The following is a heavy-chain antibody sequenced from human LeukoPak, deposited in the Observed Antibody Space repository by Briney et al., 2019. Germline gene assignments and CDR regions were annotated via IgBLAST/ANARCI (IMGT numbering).Heavy chain of an antibody. Sequence: GGSLRLSCAASGFTFSSHWMHWVRQAPGKGLMWVSAISGSGGSTYHADSVKGRFTISRDNSKNTLYLQMNSLRAEDTAVYYCAKDRRSNGDWGQGTLVTVSS. CDR2: ISGSGGST. V-gene: IGHV3-23*01. CDR1: GFTFSSHW. D-gene: IGHD4-17*01. J-gene: IGHJ4*02. CDR3: AKDRRSNGD.